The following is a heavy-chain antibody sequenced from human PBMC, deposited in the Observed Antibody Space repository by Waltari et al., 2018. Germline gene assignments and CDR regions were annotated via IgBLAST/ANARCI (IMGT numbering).Heavy chain of an antibody. D-gene: IGHD1-7*01. Sequence: QVQLRESGPGLVKSSETLSLTGSVSGVSLGTNYWSWIRQSPGKGLEWIGYVQSSGSTDYNPSFRGRVTMSADASKNQFSLTLKSLTAADTATYFCARALWRVGTRGDFFDIWGRGTTVTVS. CDR1: GVSLGTNY. V-gene: IGHV4-59*01. CDR3: ARALWRVGTRGDFFDI. J-gene: IGHJ3*02. CDR2: VQSSGST.